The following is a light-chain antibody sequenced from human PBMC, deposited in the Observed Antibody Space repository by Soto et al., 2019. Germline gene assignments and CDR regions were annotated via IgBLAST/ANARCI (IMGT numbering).Light chain of an antibody. CDR2: KAS. CDR3: QQYNSYSS. CDR1: QSIGSW. Sequence: DIQMTQSPSTLSATVGDRVTITCRASQSIGSWLAWFQQEPGKAPKVLIYKASSLESGVPSRFSGSGSGTEFTLTISSLQPDDFATYYCQQYNSYSSFGQGTKV. J-gene: IGKJ1*01. V-gene: IGKV1-5*03.